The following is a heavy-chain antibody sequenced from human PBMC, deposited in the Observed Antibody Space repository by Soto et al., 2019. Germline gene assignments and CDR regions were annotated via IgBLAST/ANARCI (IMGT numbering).Heavy chain of an antibody. CDR2: IIPIFVIT. D-gene: IGHD1-1*01. J-gene: IGHJ1*01. V-gene: IGHV1-69*01. Sequence: QAQLMQSGAEVKEPGSSVKVSCKASGGTFSGYAISWVRQAPGQGLEWLGGIIPIFVITNYAQKFQNRLTIAADESSATVYMDLRSLTSEDSAIYYCARDPRSITGTTSSEDFQQWGQGTLVSVS. CDR1: GGTFSGYA. CDR3: ARDPRSITGTTSSEDFQQ.